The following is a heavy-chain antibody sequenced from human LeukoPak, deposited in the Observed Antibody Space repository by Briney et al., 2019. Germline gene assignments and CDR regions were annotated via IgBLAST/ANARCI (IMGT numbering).Heavy chain of an antibody. CDR1: GGSFSGYY. CDR3: AGVTIQLWPNFDS. V-gene: IGHV4-34*01. D-gene: IGHD5-18*01. Sequence: SETLSLTCAVYGGSFSGYYWSWIRQPPGKGLEWIGEINHSGSTSYNPSLKSRVTISVDTSKNQFSLKLSSVTAADTAVYYCAGVTIQLWPNFDSWGQGTLVTVSS. J-gene: IGHJ4*02. CDR2: INHSGST.